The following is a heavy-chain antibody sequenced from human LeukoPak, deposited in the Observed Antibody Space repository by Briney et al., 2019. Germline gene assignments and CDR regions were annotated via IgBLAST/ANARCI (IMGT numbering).Heavy chain of an antibody. V-gene: IGHV3-30*02. CDR2: IRYDGSNK. Sequence: GGSLRLSCAASGFTFSSYGMHWVRQAPGKGLEWVAFIRYDGSNKYYADSVKGRFTISRDNSKNTLYLQMNSLRAEDTAVYYCAKVSPDGSSSSLQSFDYWGQGTLVTVSS. CDR3: AKVSPDGSSSSLQSFDY. CDR1: GFTFSSYG. D-gene: IGHD6-6*01. J-gene: IGHJ4*02.